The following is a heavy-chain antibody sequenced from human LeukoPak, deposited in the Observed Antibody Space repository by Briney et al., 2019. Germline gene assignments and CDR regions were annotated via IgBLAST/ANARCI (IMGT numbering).Heavy chain of an antibody. D-gene: IGHD3-3*01. J-gene: IGHJ4*02. CDR1: GYSISSGYY. CDR3: ARQGYDFWSGYYSY. V-gene: IGHV4-38-2*02. CDR2: IYHSGST. Sequence: SETLSLTCTVSGYSISSGYYWGWIRPPPGKGLEGIGSIYHSGSTYYNPSLKSRVTISVDTSKNQFSLKLSSVTAADTAVYYCARQGYDFWSGYYSYWGQGTLVTVSS.